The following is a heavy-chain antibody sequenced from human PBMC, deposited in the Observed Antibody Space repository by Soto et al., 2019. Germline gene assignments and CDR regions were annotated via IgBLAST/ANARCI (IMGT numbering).Heavy chain of an antibody. CDR1: GFTFSSYW. J-gene: IGHJ4*02. V-gene: IGHV3-7*03. D-gene: IGHD3-22*01. CDR2: IKQDGSEK. Sequence: EVQLVESGGGLVQPGGSLRLSCAASGFTFSSYWMSWVRQAPGKGLEWVANIKQDGSEKYYVDSVKGRFTISRDNAKKSLYLQINSLRAEDTAVYYCARCGTYYYASSGYLFDYWGQGTLVTVSS. CDR3: ARCGTYYYASSGYLFDY.